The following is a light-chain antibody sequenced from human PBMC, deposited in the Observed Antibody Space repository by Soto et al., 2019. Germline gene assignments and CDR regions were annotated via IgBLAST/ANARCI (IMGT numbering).Light chain of an antibody. Sequence: QSALTQPASVSGSPGQSITISCTGTNSDVGGYNYVSWYQQHPGKAPKLIIYDVSNRPSGVSNRFSGSKSGNTASMTISGLQAEDEADYYCNSYRSSSVTTLGVVFGGGTKLTVL. J-gene: IGLJ3*02. CDR3: NSYRSSSVTTLGVV. CDR1: NSDVGGYNY. V-gene: IGLV2-14*01. CDR2: DVS.